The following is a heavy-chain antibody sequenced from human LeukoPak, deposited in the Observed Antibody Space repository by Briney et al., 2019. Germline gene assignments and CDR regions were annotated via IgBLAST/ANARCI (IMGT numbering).Heavy chain of an antibody. CDR2: INPSGGST. V-gene: IGHV1-46*01. Sequence: ASVKVSCKASGYTFTSYYMHWVRQAPGQGLEGMGIINPSGGSTSYAQKFQGRVTMTRDMSTSTVYMELSSLRSEDTAVYYCARAGRIAARPVCWFDPWGQGTLVTVSS. CDR3: ARAGRIAARPVCWFDP. J-gene: IGHJ5*02. CDR1: GYTFTSYY. D-gene: IGHD6-6*01.